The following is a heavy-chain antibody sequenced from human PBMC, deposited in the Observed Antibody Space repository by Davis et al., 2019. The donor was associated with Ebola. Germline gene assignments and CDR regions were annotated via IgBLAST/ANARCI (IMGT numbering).Heavy chain of an antibody. CDR3: AREVTIFGVVTIDAFDI. CDR1: GFTFSSYS. Sequence: PGGSLRLSCAASGFTFSSYSMNWVRQAPGKGLEWVSSISSSSSYIYYADSVKGRFTISRDNAKNSLYLQMNSLRAEDTAVYYCAREVTIFGVVTIDAFDIWGQGTMVTVSS. J-gene: IGHJ3*02. CDR2: ISSSSSYI. V-gene: IGHV3-21*01. D-gene: IGHD3-3*01.